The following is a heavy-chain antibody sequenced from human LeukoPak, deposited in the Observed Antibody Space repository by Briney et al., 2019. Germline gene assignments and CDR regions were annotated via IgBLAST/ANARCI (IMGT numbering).Heavy chain of an antibody. J-gene: IGHJ4*02. Sequence: SETLSLTCAVSGGSIDSAGYYWTWVRQYPGKGLEWIGYIYYSESTYYNPSLKSRATISLDTSKNEFSLKLSSVTAADTAVYYCARDCGYSFDSVAYYFDYWGQGTLVTVSS. CDR1: GGSIDSAGYY. V-gene: IGHV4-31*11. D-gene: IGHD5-18*01. CDR3: ARDCGYSFDSVAYYFDY. CDR2: IYYSEST.